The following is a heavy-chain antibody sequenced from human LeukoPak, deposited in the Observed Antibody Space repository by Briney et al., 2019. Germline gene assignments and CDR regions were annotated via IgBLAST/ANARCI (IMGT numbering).Heavy chain of an antibody. V-gene: IGHV3-23*01. J-gene: IGHJ4*02. Sequence: PGGSLRLSCAASGFTFNSFGMSWVRQAPGKGLEWVSAITGSGGSTYYADSVKGRFTISRVNSKNTLYLQMNSLRAEDTAVYYCAKGRVKDYSNFNVRYYFDYWGQGTLVTVSS. CDR3: AKGRVKDYSNFNVRYYFDY. CDR2: ITGSGGST. D-gene: IGHD4-11*01. CDR1: GFTFNSFG.